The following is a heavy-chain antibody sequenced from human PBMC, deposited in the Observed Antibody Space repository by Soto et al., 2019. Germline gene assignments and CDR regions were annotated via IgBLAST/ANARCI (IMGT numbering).Heavy chain of an antibody. J-gene: IGHJ3*01. CDR1: GFTFSSYS. CDR2: VSSDGHTI. D-gene: IGHD3-9*01. CDR3: LRYFAMGGFDF. Sequence: QVQLVESGGGVVQPGTSLRLSCAASGFTFSSYSMHWVSQAPGKGPEWVAVVSSDGHTIYYADPVKGRFTISRDNSKNTVFLKINSLRGEDTAVYYWLRYFAMGGFDFWGHGTMVTVS. V-gene: IGHV3-30-3*01.